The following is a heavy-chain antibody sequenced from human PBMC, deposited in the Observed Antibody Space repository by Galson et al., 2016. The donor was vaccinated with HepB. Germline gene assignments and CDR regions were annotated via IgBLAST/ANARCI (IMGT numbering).Heavy chain of an antibody. CDR3: AREESGYSYGPNWFDP. J-gene: IGHJ5*02. V-gene: IGHV3-30-3*01. CDR1: GFTFSSHA. D-gene: IGHD5-18*01. Sequence: SLRLSCAASGFTFSSHAFYWVRQAPGKGPEWVAVISYDGSNKYYADSVKGRFTISRDNSKNTLHLQMNSLRAEDTAVYYCAREESGYSYGPNWFDPWGQGTLVTVSS. CDR2: ISYDGSNK.